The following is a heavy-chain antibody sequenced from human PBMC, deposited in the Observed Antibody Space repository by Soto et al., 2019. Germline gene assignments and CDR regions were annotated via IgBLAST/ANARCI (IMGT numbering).Heavy chain of an antibody. CDR3: ARGPLIVGATSRWFDP. Sequence: PSETLSLTCTVSGGSISSGGYYWSLIRQHPGKGLEWIGYIYYSGSTYYNPSLKSRVTISVDTSKNQFSLKLSSVTAADTAVYYCARGPLIVGATSRWFDPWGQGTLVTVSS. D-gene: IGHD1-26*01. V-gene: IGHV4-31*03. J-gene: IGHJ5*02. CDR2: IYYSGST. CDR1: GGSISSGGYY.